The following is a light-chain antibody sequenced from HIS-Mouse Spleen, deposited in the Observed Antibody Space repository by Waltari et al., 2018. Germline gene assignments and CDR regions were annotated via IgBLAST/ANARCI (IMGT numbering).Light chain of an antibody. V-gene: IGKV1-9*01. Sequence: DIQLTQSPSFLSASVGDRVPITCRASQGISSYLAWYQQKPGKAPKLLIYAASTLQSGVPSRFSGSGSGTEFTLTISSLQPEDFAIYYCQQLNSYPPTFGQGTKVEIK. CDR1: QGISSY. CDR3: QQLNSYPPT. J-gene: IGKJ1*01. CDR2: AAS.